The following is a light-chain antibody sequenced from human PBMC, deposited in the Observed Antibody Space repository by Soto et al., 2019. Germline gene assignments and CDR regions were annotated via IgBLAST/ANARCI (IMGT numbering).Light chain of an antibody. J-gene: IGLJ1*01. CDR2: EVS. V-gene: IGLV2-14*01. CDR3: SSYTSSILYV. CDR1: SSDVGGYNY. Sequence: QSALTQPASVSGSPGQSITISCTGTSSDVGGYNYVPWYQQHPGKAPKLMIYEVSNRPSGVPNRFSGSKSGNTASLTISGLQAEDEADYYCSSYTSSILYVFGTGTKLTVL.